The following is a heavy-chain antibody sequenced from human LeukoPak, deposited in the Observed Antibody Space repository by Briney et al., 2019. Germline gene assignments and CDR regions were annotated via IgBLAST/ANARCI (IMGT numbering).Heavy chain of an antibody. Sequence: ASVKVSCKASGYTFASYAMNWARQAPGQGLEWMGWINTNTGNPTYAQGFTGRFVFSLDTSVSTAYLQISSLKAEDTAVYYCARSYCSGGSCRIDYWGQGTLVTVSS. D-gene: IGHD2-15*01. CDR1: GYTFASYA. CDR2: INTNTGNP. V-gene: IGHV7-4-1*02. CDR3: ARSYCSGGSCRIDY. J-gene: IGHJ4*02.